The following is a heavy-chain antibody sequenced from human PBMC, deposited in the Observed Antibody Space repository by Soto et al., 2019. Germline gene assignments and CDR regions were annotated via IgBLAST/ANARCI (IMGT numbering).Heavy chain of an antibody. CDR1: GFTFSSYA. Sequence: QVQLVESGGGVVQPGRSLRLSCAASGFTFSSYAMHWVRQAPGKGLEWVAVISYDGSNKYYADSVKGRFTISRDNSKKTLYLQMNSLRAEDTAVYYCARGFGVVPNFDYWGQGTLVTVSS. D-gene: IGHD3-3*01. CDR3: ARGFGVVPNFDY. CDR2: ISYDGSNK. J-gene: IGHJ4*02. V-gene: IGHV3-30-3*01.